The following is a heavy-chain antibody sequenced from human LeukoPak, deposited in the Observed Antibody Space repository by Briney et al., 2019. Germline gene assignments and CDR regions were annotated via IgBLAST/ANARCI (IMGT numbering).Heavy chain of an antibody. Sequence: ASVKVSCKASGYSLTTYAIDWVRQAPGQGLEWMGWISAYNGNTNYAQKLQGRVTMTTDTSTSTAYMELRSLRSDDTAVYYCARDQIAVAENWFDPWGQGTLVTVSS. CDR1: GYSLTTYA. J-gene: IGHJ5*02. CDR3: ARDQIAVAENWFDP. D-gene: IGHD6-19*01. CDR2: ISAYNGNT. V-gene: IGHV1-18*01.